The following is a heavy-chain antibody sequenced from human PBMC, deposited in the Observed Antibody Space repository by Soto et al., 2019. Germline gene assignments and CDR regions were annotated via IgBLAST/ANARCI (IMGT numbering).Heavy chain of an antibody. Sequence: HVQLVQSGAEVKKPGSSVKVSCKASGGTFDSYGISWIRQAPGQGLEWMGGIIPMIGAANYAQKFQGRVTITADGSTSTVYMEVSSLKSEDTAVYFCARDPEYGAGSSIWGHGTLVTVSS. J-gene: IGHJ4*01. CDR2: IIPMIGAA. CDR1: GGTFDSYG. V-gene: IGHV1-69*01. CDR3: ARDPEYGAGSSI. D-gene: IGHD3-10*01.